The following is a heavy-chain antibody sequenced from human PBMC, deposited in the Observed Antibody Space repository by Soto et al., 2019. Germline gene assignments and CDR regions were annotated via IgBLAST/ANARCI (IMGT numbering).Heavy chain of an antibody. Sequence: GSLRLSCAASGFTFSYYAMSWVRQVPGKGLECVSAISGSGDSTFYADSVKGRFTISRDNSQNTLYLQLNSLRAADTAIYYCAKVMMAGTYYYGMDVWGQGTTVTVSS. J-gene: IGHJ6*02. CDR3: AKVMMAGTYYYGMDV. D-gene: IGHD6-19*01. CDR1: GFTFSYYA. CDR2: ISGSGDST. V-gene: IGHV3-23*01.